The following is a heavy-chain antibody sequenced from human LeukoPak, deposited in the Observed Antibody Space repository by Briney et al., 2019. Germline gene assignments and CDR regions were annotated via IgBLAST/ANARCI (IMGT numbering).Heavy chain of an antibody. D-gene: IGHD4-17*01. Sequence: GASVKVSCKASVYTFTGYYMHWVRQAPGQGLEWMGWINPNSGGTNYAQKFQGWVTMTRDTSISTAYMELSRLRSDDAAVYYCAREGGITVTSGMDVWGQGTTVTVSS. V-gene: IGHV1-2*04. CDR1: VYTFTGYY. CDR3: AREGGITVTSGMDV. CDR2: INPNSGGT. J-gene: IGHJ6*02.